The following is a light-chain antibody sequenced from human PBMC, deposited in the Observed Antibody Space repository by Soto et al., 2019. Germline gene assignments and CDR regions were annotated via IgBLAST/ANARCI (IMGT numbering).Light chain of an antibody. V-gene: IGKV1-5*03. J-gene: IGKJ2*01. CDR1: QSISDR. Sequence: DIRLTQSPSTLSASVGDSVTITCRASQSISDRLAWYHQKSGKAPRLLIYRASSLENGVPSRFSGSGSGTEFTLTISSLQPDDFATYYCQQYDVYSAITLGQGTKLDI. CDR2: RAS. CDR3: QQYDVYSAIT.